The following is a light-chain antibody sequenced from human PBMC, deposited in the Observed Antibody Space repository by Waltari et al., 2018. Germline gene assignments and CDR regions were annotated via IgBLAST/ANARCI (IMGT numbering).Light chain of an antibody. V-gene: IGLV1-36*01. CDR2: YDD. J-gene: IGLJ3*02. CDR3: AAWDDSLNGRV. Sequence: QSVLTQPPSVSEAPRQRVTISCSASISNIGNKGVNWYQQVPGKAPKLLIYYDDLLPSGVSDRFSGSKSGTSASLAISGLQFEDEAEYFCAAWDDSLNGRVFGGGTKLTVL. CDR1: ISNIGNKG.